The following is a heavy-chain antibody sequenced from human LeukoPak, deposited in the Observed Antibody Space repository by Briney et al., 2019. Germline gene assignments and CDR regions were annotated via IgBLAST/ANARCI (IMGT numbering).Heavy chain of an antibody. J-gene: IGHJ4*02. CDR3: AKASGSGWYGDPPNFDY. V-gene: IGHV3-23*01. D-gene: IGHD6-19*01. CDR1: GFTFSSYG. CDR2: ISGSGGSI. Sequence: PGGSLRLSCAASGFTFSSYGMSWVRQAPGKGLEWVSAISGSGGSIYYADSVKGRFTISRDNSKNTLYLQMNSLRAEDTAVYYCAKASGSGWYGDPPNFDYWGQGTLVTVSS.